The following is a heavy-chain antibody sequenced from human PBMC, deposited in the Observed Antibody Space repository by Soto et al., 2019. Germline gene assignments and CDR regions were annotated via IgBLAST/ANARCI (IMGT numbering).Heavy chain of an antibody. J-gene: IGHJ2*01. D-gene: IGHD3-16*02. CDR2: IYYSGTT. CDR1: GGSISSSTYY. V-gene: IGHV4-39*01. CDR3: ARHRHYVWGSSRHWYFDL. Sequence: QLQLQESGPGLVKPSETLSLTCTVSGGSISSSTYYGGWIRQPPGKGLEWIGSIYYSGTTYYNPPLKSRVTISVDTSKNHFSLKLSSVTAADTAVYYCARHRHYVWGSSRHWYFDLWGRGTLVTVSS.